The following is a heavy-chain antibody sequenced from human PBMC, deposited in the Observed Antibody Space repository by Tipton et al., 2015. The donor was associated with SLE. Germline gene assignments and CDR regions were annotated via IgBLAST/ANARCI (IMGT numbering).Heavy chain of an antibody. CDR3: AKDQEMAAFFDY. CDR1: GFTFSSYA. V-gene: IGHV3-23*01. Sequence: SLRLSCAASGFTFSSYAMTWVRQAPGKGLEWVSAISGSGGSTYYADSVKGRFTISRDNSKNTLYLQMNSLRAEDTAVYYCAKDQEMAAFFDYWGQGTLVTVSS. D-gene: IGHD5-24*01. J-gene: IGHJ4*02. CDR2: ISGSGGST.